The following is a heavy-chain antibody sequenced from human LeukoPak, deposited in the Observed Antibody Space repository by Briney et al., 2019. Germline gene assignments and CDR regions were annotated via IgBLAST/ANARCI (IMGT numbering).Heavy chain of an antibody. CDR1: GYTFTGYY. CDR3: ARAHNYDILIGSRNWFDP. D-gene: IGHD3-9*01. CDR2: INPNSGGA. V-gene: IGHV1-2*02. J-gene: IGHJ5*02. Sequence: GASVKVSCKASGYTFTGYYMHWVRQAPGQGLEWMGWINPNSGGANYAQKFQGRVTMTRDTSISTAYMELSRLRSDDTAVYYCARAHNYDILIGSRNWFDPWGQGTLVTVSS.